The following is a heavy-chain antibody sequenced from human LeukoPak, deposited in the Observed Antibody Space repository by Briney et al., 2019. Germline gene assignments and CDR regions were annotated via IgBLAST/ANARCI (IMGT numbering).Heavy chain of an antibody. CDR3: AKDLSWFGGSLATFGY. CDR2: IYYSGST. J-gene: IGHJ4*02. D-gene: IGHD3-10*01. V-gene: IGHV4-39*07. Sequence: SETLSLTCTVSGGSISSSSYYWGWIRQPPGKGLEWIGSIYYSGSTYYNPSLKSRVTISVDTSKNQFSLKLSSVTAEDTAVYYCAKDLSWFGGSLATFGYWGQGTLATVSS. CDR1: GGSISSSSYY.